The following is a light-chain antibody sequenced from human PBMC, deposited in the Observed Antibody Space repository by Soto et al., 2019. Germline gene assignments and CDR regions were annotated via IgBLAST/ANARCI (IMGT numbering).Light chain of an antibody. CDR2: DAF. CDR3: QQYDEWPLP. V-gene: IGKV3-15*01. CDR1: QSVKSR. J-gene: IGKJ4*01. Sequence: EKVMTQSPATLSVSPGERATLSCRASQSVKSRLAWYQQKPGQAPRLLIYDAFTRATGIPARFSGSASGTEFTLTISNLQSEDCAVYYCQQYDEWPLPLGGGTKVEIK.